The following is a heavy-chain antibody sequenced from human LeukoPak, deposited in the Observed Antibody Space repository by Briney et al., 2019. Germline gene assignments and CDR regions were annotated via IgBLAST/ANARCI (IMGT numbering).Heavy chain of an antibody. D-gene: IGHD6-13*01. CDR3: SSLEVSSSWRY. CDR1: GGSISTTSFY. CDR2: LYYSDST. J-gene: IGHJ4*02. Sequence: SETLSLTCSVSGGSISTTSFYWGWIRQPPEKGLEWIGNLYYSDSTYYNPSLKSRVAISGDRSKNQFSLELTSVTAADTAVYYCSSLEVSSSWRYWGQGTLVTVSS. V-gene: IGHV4-39*07.